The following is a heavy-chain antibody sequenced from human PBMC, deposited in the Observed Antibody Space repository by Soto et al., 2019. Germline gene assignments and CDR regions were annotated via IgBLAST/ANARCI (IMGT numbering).Heavy chain of an antibody. D-gene: IGHD3-16*01. CDR1: GFTSSSSA. V-gene: IGHV3-23*01. Sequence: EVQLLESGGGLVQPGGSLRLSCVASGFTSSSSAMSWVRQAPRKGLEWVSAISSSGDSTYYADSVKGRFTISKDNSKNTLYVQMNSLRAEDTAIYYCAKVWGPYYYYGMDVWGQGTTVTVSS. CDR2: ISSSGDST. CDR3: AKVWGPYYYYGMDV. J-gene: IGHJ6*02.